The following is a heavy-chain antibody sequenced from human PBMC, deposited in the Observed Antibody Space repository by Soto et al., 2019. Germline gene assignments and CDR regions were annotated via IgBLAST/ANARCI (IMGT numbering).Heavy chain of an antibody. CDR3: ARALFTHPSGFDP. V-gene: IGHV4-59*01. D-gene: IGHD2-15*01. CDR2: IYYSGST. CDR1: GGSISSYY. Sequence: QVQLQESGPGLVNPSETLSLTCTVSGGSISSYYWSWVRQPPGKGLEWIGYIYYSGSTNYNPSLKSRVTISVDTSKNQFSLKLSSVTAADTAVYYCARALFTHPSGFDPWGQGTLVTVSS. J-gene: IGHJ5*02.